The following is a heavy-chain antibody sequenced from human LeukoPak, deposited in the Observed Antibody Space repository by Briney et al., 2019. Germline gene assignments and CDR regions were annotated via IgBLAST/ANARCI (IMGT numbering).Heavy chain of an antibody. V-gene: IGHV1-24*01. CDR3: ATRSGYSGYDYGNWYFDL. Sequence: ASVKVSCKVSGYTLTELSMHWVRQAPGKGLEWMGGFDPEDGETIYAQKFQGRVTMTEDTSTDTAYMELSSLRSEDTAVYYCATRSGYSGYDYGNWYFDLWGRGTLVTVFS. CDR1: GYTLTELS. CDR2: FDPEDGET. D-gene: IGHD5-12*01. J-gene: IGHJ2*01.